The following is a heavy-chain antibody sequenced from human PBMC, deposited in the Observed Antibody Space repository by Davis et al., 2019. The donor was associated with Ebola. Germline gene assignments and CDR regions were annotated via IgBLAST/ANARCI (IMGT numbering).Heavy chain of an antibody. CDR1: GGSISSYY. V-gene: IGHV4-34*01. J-gene: IGHJ4*02. D-gene: IGHD6-6*01. Sequence: SETLSLTCTVSGGSISSYYWSWIRQPPGKGLEWIGEINHSGSTHYNPSLKSRVTISVDTSKNQFSLKLSSVTAADTAVYYCARGGGIAARPRDYWGQGTLVTVSS. CDR2: INHSGST. CDR3: ARGGGIAARPRDY.